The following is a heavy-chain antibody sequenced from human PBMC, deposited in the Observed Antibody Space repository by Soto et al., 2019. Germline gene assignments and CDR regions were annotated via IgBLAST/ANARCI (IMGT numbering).Heavy chain of an antibody. J-gene: IGHJ4*02. CDR1: GFACNNYG. CDR3: AREDSIIIPAVSDF. Sequence: GGAVRVSCTVSGFACNNYGINWVRQAPGKGLEWVSSISKSDYTYYSDSVKGRFAISRDNAKSSVSLQMNTLRVEDTAVYYCAREDSIIIPAVSDFWGQGTLVTVSS. V-gene: IGHV3-21*01. CDR2: ISKSDYT. D-gene: IGHD2-2*01.